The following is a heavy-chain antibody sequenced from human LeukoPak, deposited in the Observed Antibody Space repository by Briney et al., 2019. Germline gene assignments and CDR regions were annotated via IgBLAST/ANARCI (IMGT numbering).Heavy chain of an antibody. Sequence: GESLKISCQGSGYSFTTYWIGWVRQMPGKGLECMGIIYPGDSDTRYSPSFQGQVTISADKSINTAYLQWSSQKASDTAMYYCARLGTYWSNYYFEYWGQGTLVTVSS. J-gene: IGHJ4*02. D-gene: IGHD3-10*01. V-gene: IGHV5-51*01. CDR2: IYPGDSDT. CDR1: GYSFTTYW. CDR3: ARLGTYWSNYYFEY.